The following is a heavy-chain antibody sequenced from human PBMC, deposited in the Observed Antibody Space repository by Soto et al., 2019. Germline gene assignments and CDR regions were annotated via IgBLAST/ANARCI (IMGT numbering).Heavy chain of an antibody. J-gene: IGHJ5*02. Sequence: PSETLSLTCTVSGVXITSHYWSWIRQTTVNGLEWIGYIYYDGSTSYNPSLRSRVTISVDTSKNQFSLILSSVTSADTAVFYCARDQLSSGLYVWFDPWGQGTLVTVS. CDR1: GVXITSHY. D-gene: IGHD6-25*01. CDR3: ARDQLSSGLYVWFDP. CDR2: IYYDGST. V-gene: IGHV4-59*11.